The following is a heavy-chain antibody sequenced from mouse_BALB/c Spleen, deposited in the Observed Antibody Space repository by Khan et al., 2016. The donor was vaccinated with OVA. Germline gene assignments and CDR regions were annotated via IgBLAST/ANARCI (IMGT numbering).Heavy chain of an antibody. Sequence: EVHLVESGGGLVQSGGSRKLSCAASGFTFTSYGMHWIRQAPEQGLEWVAYISSDSNTIYYADTVKGRFTISRDNPKNTLFLQMTSLRSGDTAMYFCATSYFYGYYFDYWGQGTTLTVSS. D-gene: IGHD1-1*01. J-gene: IGHJ2*01. V-gene: IGHV5-17*02. CDR1: GFTFTSYG. CDR2: ISSDSNTI. CDR3: ATSYFYGYYFDY.